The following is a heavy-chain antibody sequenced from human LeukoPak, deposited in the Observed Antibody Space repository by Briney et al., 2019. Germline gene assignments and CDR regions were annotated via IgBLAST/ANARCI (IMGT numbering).Heavy chain of an antibody. CDR1: GYTFTSYG. D-gene: IGHD3-10*01. Sequence: GASVKVSCKASGYTFTSYGISWVRQAPGQGLEWMGWISAYNGNTNYAQKLQGRVTMTTDTSTSTAYMELRSLRSDDTAVYYCARHRLRRITMVRGASFDYWGQGTLVTVSS. CDR3: ARHRLRRITMVRGASFDY. V-gene: IGHV1-18*01. CDR2: ISAYNGNT. J-gene: IGHJ4*02.